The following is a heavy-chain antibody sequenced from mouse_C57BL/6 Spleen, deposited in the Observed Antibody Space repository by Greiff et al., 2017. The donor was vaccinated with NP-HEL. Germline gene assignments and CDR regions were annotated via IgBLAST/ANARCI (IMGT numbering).Heavy chain of an antibody. V-gene: IGHV1-54*01. J-gene: IGHJ2*01. Sequence: QVQLQQSGAELVRPGTSVKVSCKASGYAFTNSLIEWVKQRPGQGLEWIGVINPGSGGTNYNEKFKGKATLTADKSSSTAYMQLSSLTSEDSAVYFCARTNYGSVDYWGQGTTLTVSS. CDR1: GYAFTNSL. CDR2: INPGSGGT. CDR3: ARTNYGSVDY. D-gene: IGHD1-1*01.